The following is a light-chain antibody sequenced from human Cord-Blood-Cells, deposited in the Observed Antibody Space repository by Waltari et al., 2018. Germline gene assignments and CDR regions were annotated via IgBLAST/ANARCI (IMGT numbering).Light chain of an antibody. J-gene: IGKJ5*01. CDR3: QQRSNWPPPT. CDR1: QSVSSY. CDR2: DAS. V-gene: IGKV3-11*01. Sequence: EIVLTQSPATLSLSLGERATLSCRASQSVSSYLAWYQQKPGQAPRLLIYDASNRATGIPSRFSGSGSGTDFTLTISSLDPEDFAVYYCQQRSNWPPPTFGQGTRLEIK.